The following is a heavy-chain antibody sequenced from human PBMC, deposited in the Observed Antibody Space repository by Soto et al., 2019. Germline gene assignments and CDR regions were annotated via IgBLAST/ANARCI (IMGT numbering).Heavy chain of an antibody. CDR3: AKDGGSYSGYDFDY. V-gene: IGHV3-30*18. CDR1: GFTFSSYG. D-gene: IGHD5-12*01. Sequence: PGGSLRLSCAASGFTFSSYGMRWVRQAPGKGLEWVAVISYDGSNKYYADSLTGRFTISRDNSKNTLYLQMNSLRAEHTAVYYCAKDGGSYSGYDFDYWGQGTLVTVSS. CDR2: ISYDGSNK. J-gene: IGHJ4*02.